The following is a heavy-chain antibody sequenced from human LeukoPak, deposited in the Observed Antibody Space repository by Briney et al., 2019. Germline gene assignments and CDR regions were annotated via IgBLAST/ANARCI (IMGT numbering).Heavy chain of an antibody. CDR1: GFTFGSYS. V-gene: IGHV3-21*01. Sequence: GGSLRLSCAASGFTFGSYSMNWVRQAQGKGLEWVSSISSSSSYIYYADSVKGRFTISRDNAKNSLYLQMNSLRAEDTAVYYCAREGYSSSWYVYWGQGTLVTVSS. J-gene: IGHJ4*02. D-gene: IGHD6-13*01. CDR3: AREGYSSSWYVY. CDR2: ISSSSSYI.